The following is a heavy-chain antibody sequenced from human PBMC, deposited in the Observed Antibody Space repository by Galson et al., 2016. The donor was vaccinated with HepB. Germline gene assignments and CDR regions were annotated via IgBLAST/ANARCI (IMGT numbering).Heavy chain of an antibody. J-gene: IGHJ5*02. D-gene: IGHD2-15*01. CDR3: AKGGYCSRARCPGRNWFDP. V-gene: IGHV3-23*01. CDR2: ITYSGGDT. CDR1: GFTFSSYA. Sequence: SLRLSCAASGFTFSSYAMSWVRQAPGKGLEWVSTITYSGGDTYYADSVKGRFTTSRDNSKNTLYLQMNSLSGENTAVYSCAKGGYCSRARCPGRNWFDPWGQGTLVTVSS.